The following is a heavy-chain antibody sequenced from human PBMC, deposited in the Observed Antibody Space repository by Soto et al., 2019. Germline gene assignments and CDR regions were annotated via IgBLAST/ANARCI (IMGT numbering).Heavy chain of an antibody. Sequence: SETLSLICTISGGSFGTNYWSWIRQAPGRGLEWIGYTYYTGSTKYNPSLKSRATISVDTSNNQFSLTLNSAAAADTAVYYCATDSAGRGPFDPWGQGILVTVSS. CDR3: ATDSAGRGPFDP. CDR1: GGSFGTNY. D-gene: IGHD3-10*01. CDR2: TYYTGST. J-gene: IGHJ5*02. V-gene: IGHV4-59*13.